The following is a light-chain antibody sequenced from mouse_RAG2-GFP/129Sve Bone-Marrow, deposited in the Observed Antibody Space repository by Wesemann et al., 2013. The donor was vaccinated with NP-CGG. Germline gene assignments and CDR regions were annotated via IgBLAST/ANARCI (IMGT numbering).Light chain of an antibody. CDR3: QQRSSYPLT. V-gene: IGKV4-57-1*01. J-gene: IGKJ5*01. CDR2: STS. Sequence: ENVLTQSPAIMSASPGEKVTMTCRASSSVSSSYLHWYQQKSGASPKLWIYSTSNLASGVPARFSGSGSGTSYSLTISSVEAEDAATYYCQQRSSYPLTFGAGTKLELK. CDR1: SSVSSSY.